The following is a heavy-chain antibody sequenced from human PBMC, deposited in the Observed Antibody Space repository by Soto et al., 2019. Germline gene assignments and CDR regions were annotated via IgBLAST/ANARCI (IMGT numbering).Heavy chain of an antibody. D-gene: IGHD1-20*01. CDR3: ALTGTTPGGYFDY. Sequence: QVQLQESGPGLVKPSQTLSLTCTVSGGSISSGGYYWSWIRQHPGKGLEWIGYIYYSGSTYYTPSLKSRVTISVDTSKNQFSLQLSSVTAADTAVYYCALTGTTPGGYFDYWGQGTLVTVSS. CDR1: GGSISSGGYY. J-gene: IGHJ4*02. CDR2: IYYSGST. V-gene: IGHV4-31*03.